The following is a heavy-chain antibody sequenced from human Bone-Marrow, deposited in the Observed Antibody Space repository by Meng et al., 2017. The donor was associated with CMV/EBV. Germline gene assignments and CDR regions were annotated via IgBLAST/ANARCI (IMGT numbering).Heavy chain of an antibody. CDR3: ARESPVARPDY. CDR1: GFTFSSYA. Sequence: GGSLRLSCAASGFTFSSYAMHWVRQAPGKGLEYVSAISSNGGSTYYADSVKGRFTISRDNAKNSLYLQMNSLRAEDTAVYYCARESPVARPDYWGQGTLVTGSS. V-gene: IGHV3-64*02. J-gene: IGHJ4*02. D-gene: IGHD2-15*01. CDR2: ISSNGGST.